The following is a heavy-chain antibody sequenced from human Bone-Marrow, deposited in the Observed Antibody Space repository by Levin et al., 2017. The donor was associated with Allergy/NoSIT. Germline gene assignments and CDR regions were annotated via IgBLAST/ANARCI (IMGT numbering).Heavy chain of an antibody. CDR1: GGSISSGDYY. CDR3: ARESSGDYRDFQH. CDR2: IYYSGST. J-gene: IGHJ1*01. Sequence: SETLSLTCTVSGGSISSGDYYWSWIRQPPGKGLEWIGYIYYSGSTYYNPSLKSRVTISVDTSKNQFSLKLSSVTAAGTAVYYCARESSGDYRDFQHWGQGTLVTVSS. D-gene: IGHD3-10*01. V-gene: IGHV4-30-4*01.